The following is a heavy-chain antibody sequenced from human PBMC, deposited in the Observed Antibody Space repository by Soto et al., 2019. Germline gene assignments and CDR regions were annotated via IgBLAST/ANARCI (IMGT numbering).Heavy chain of an antibody. D-gene: IGHD3-10*01. Sequence: QITLKESGPTLVKPTQTLTLTCTFSGFSLNTSGMGVGWIRQPPGKALEWLALIYWADDKRYSPSLKSRLTVTQDTPKNQVVLRTPNMDPEDPGPYYCAPTPFGELLTRYGMAVWGQGTTVTVSS. V-gene: IGHV2-5*02. J-gene: IGHJ6*02. CDR1: GFSLNTSGMG. CDR2: IYWADDK. CDR3: APTPFGELLTRYGMAV.